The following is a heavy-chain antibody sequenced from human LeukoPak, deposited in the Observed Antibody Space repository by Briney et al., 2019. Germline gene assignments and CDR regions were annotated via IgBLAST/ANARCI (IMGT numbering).Heavy chain of an antibody. J-gene: IGHJ4*02. V-gene: IGHV3-23*01. CDR1: GFTFSSYA. CDR3: AKRPPSSGWYHY. CDR2: NSGSGGST. Sequence: GRSLRLSCAASGFTFSSYAMSWVRQAPGKGLEWVSANSGSGGSTYYADSVKGRFTISRDNSKNTLYLQMNSLRAEDTAVYYCAKRPPSSGWYHYWGQGTLVTVSS. D-gene: IGHD6-19*01.